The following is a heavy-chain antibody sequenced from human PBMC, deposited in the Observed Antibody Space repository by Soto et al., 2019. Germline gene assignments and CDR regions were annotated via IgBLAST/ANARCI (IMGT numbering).Heavy chain of an antibody. CDR3: ARRYGVTLDY. CDR1: GGSISSYY. J-gene: IGHJ4*02. Sequence: QVQLQESGPGLVKPSETLSLTCTVSGGSISSYYWSWIRQPPGKGLEWIGYIYYSGSTNYNPSLKSRVTISVDTSKNQFSLKLNSVTAADTAVYYCARRYGVTLDYWGQGTLVTVSS. D-gene: IGHD4-17*01. V-gene: IGHV4-59*08. CDR2: IYYSGST.